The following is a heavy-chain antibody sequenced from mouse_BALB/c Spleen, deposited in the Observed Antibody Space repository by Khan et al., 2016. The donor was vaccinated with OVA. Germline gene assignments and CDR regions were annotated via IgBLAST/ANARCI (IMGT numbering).Heavy chain of an antibody. Sequence: MQLEESGPELVKPGASVKMSCKASGYTFTSSVMHWVKQKPGQGLEWIGYISPNSGGSKYNEKFKGKATLTSDKSSSTAYMELSSLTSEDSAVNCWLRALYAYDCADGGFAYWGQGTLVTVSA. D-gene: IGHD1-1*01. CDR1: GYTFTSSV. V-gene: IGHV1S136*01. CDR3: LRALYAYDCADGGFAY. J-gene: IGHJ3*01. CDR2: ISPNSGGS.